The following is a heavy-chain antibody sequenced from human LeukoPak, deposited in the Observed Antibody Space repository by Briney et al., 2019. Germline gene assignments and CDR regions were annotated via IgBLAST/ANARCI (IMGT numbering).Heavy chain of an antibody. D-gene: IGHD5-18*01. Sequence: GGSLRLSCAASGFTFSSYVMHWVRQAPGKGLEWVAFIRYDGSNKYYADSVKGRFTISRDNSKNTLYLQMNSLRAEDTAVYYCAKDRGYSYGFYYYYYMDVWGKGTTVTISS. V-gene: IGHV3-30*02. J-gene: IGHJ6*03. CDR1: GFTFSSYV. CDR3: AKDRGYSYGFYYYYYMDV. CDR2: IRYDGSNK.